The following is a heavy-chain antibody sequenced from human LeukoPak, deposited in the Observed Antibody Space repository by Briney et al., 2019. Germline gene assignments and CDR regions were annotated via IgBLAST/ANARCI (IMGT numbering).Heavy chain of an antibody. V-gene: IGHV3-66*01. D-gene: IGHD6-13*01. CDR3: ARSKPPAVKDYYGLDV. J-gene: IGHJ6*02. CDR1: GFRFSSYW. Sequence: GGSLRLSCEVSGFRFSSYWMTWVRQAPGRGLEWVSVIYSGGSTYYVDSVKGRFTISRDNSKNTLHLLMNSLRAEDTAVYFCARSKPPAVKDYYGLDVWGQGTTVTVSS. CDR2: IYSGGST.